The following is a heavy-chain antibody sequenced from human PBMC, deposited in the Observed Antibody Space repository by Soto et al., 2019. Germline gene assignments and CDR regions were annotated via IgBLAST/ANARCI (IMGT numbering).Heavy chain of an antibody. CDR3: VKDLLAHSGYAYYSDY. V-gene: IGHV3-23*01. CDR2: ISGSGGST. J-gene: IGHJ4*02. Sequence: GGSLRLSCAASGFTFSSYAMSWVRQAPGKGLEWVSAISGSGGSTYYADSVKGRFTISRDNSKNTLYLQMNSLRAEDPPVQPCVKDLLAHSGYAYYSDYGGQGPL. D-gene: IGHD5-12*01. CDR1: GFTFSSYA.